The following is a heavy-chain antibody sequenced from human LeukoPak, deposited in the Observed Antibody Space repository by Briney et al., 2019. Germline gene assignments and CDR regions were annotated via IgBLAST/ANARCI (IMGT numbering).Heavy chain of an antibody. D-gene: IGHD4/OR15-4a*01. CDR3: AREGARNFDY. V-gene: IGHV1-18*01. CDR2: ISAYNGNT. CDR1: GYTFTSYG. J-gene: IGHJ4*02. Sequence: ASVKVSCKASGYTFTSYGISWVRQAPGQGLEWMGWISAYNGNTKYGQNVQGRVTMTTDTSTSTTYTELRSLRSDDTAVYYCAREGARNFDYWGQGTLVTVSS.